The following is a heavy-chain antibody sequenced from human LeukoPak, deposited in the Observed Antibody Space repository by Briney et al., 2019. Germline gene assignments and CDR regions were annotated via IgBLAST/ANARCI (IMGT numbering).Heavy chain of an antibody. D-gene: IGHD3-10*01. J-gene: IGHJ4*02. CDR1: GDSISSGNYY. V-gene: IGHV4-61*02. CDR3: ARDPGYYGSGTRGAFDY. Sequence: SETLSLTCTVSGDSISSGNYYWTWIRQPAGKGLEWIGRIYTSGSTNYNSFLKSRVTMSVDTSKNQFSLKLTSVTAADTALYYCARDPGYYGSGTRGAFDYWGQGTLVTVSS. CDR2: IYTSGST.